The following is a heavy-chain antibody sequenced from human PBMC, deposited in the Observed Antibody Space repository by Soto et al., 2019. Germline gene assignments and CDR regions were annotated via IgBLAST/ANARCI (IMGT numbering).Heavy chain of an antibody. CDR1: GYTFTDYY. CDR3: ARDLRDYGDYYNYYGMDV. CDR2: INPNSGGT. V-gene: IGHV1-2*04. D-gene: IGHD4-17*01. Sequence: QVQLVQSGAEVKKPGASVKVSCKASGYTFTDYYIHWVRQAPGQGLEWLGWINPNSGGTNYAQKFQGWVTMTRDTSISTAYLELSRLRSDDTAVYYCARDLRDYGDYYNYYGMDVWGQGTTVTVSS. J-gene: IGHJ6*02.